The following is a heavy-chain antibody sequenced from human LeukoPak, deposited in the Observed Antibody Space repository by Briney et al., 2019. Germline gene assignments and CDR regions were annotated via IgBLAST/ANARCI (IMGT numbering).Heavy chain of an antibody. D-gene: IGHD5-12*01. J-gene: IGHJ4*02. V-gene: IGHV1-2*02. Sequence: ASVKVSCKASGYTVSGYCMHRVRQAPGQGLEWMGWINPNSGGTNYAQKFQGRVTMTRDTSISTAYMELSRLRSDDTAVYYCARDKGSRGGSGYDNWGQGTLVTVSS. CDR3: ARDKGSRGGSGYDN. CDR2: INPNSGGT. CDR1: GYTVSGYC.